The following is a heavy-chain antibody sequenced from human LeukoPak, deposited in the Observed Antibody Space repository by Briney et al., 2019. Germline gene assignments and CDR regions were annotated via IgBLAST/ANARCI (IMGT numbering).Heavy chain of an antibody. CDR1: RGSISNTIYY. V-gene: IGHV4-39*07. CDR2: MYYSGTT. J-gene: IGHJ4*01. CDR3: ARGGFYGHPFDY. D-gene: IGHD2/OR15-2a*01. Sequence: PSETLSLTCTVSRGSISNTIYYWGWIRQSPGKGLEWVGSMYYSGTTDYNPSLKSRVTISMDTSQNQFSLRLTSMTAADTAVYYCARGGFYGHPFDYWGHGTLVIVSS.